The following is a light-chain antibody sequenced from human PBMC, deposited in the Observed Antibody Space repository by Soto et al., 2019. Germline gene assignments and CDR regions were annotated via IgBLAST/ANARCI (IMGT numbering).Light chain of an antibody. J-gene: IGKJ2*01. Sequence: EIVMTQSPATLSVSPGERATLSCRASQSVSRNLAWYQQKPGQAPRLLIYGASSRATRIPARFSGSGSGAEFTLTISSLQSEDFATYYCQQYSDWARTFGQGTKLEMK. CDR3: QQYSDWART. CDR1: QSVSRN. V-gene: IGKV3-15*01. CDR2: GAS.